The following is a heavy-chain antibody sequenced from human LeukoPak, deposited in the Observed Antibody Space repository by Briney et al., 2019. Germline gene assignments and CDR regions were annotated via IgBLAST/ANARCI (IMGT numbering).Heavy chain of an antibody. V-gene: IGHV3-23*01. CDR2: ISGSGGST. J-gene: IGHJ4*02. D-gene: IGHD1-26*01. Sequence: GGSLRLSCAASGFTFSSYGMSWVRQAPGKGLEWVSAISGSGGSTYYADSVKGRFTISRDNSKNTLYLQMNSLRAEDTAVDYCANLVGANLPDYWGQGTLVTVSS. CDR1: GFTFSSYG. CDR3: ANLVGANLPDY.